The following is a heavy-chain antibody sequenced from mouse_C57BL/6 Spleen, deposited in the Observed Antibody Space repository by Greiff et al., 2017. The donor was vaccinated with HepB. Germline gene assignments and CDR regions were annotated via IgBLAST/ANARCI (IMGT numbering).Heavy chain of an antibody. Sequence: EVQGVESGGGLVKPGGSLKLSCAASGFTFSSYAMSWVRQTPEKRLEWVATISDGGSYTYYPDNVKGRFTISRDNAKNNLYLQMSHLKSEDTAMYYCARDRSDDEDAMDYWGQGTSVTVSS. CDR2: ISDGGSYT. D-gene: IGHD2-12*01. CDR3: ARDRSDDEDAMDY. J-gene: IGHJ4*01. CDR1: GFTFSSYA. V-gene: IGHV5-4*01.